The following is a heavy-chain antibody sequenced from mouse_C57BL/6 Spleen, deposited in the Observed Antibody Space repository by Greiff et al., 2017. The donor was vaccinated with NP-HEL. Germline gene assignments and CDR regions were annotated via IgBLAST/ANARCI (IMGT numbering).Heavy chain of an antibody. CDR3: ARELRLHFAY. D-gene: IGHD2-4*01. CDR1: GYTFTDYY. CDR2: INPNNGGT. J-gene: IGHJ3*01. V-gene: IGHV1-26*01. Sequence: EVQLQQSGPELVKPGASVKISCKASGYTFTDYYMNWVKQSHGKSLEWIGDINPNNGGTSYNQKFKGKATLTVDKSSSTAYMELRSLTSEDSAVYYCARELRLHFAYWGQGTLVTVSA.